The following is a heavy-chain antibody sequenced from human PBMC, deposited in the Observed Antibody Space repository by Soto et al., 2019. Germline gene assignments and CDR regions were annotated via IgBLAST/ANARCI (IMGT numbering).Heavy chain of an antibody. CDR2: IYYSGST. D-gene: IGHD5-18*01. Sequence: PSETLSLTCIVSGGSISTYYWSWLRQPPGKGLEWIGYIYYSGSTNYNPSLTSRVTISVDTSKNQFSLKLSSATAADTAVYYCARHRYSYGVYYFDYWGQGTLVTVSS. CDR1: GGSISTYY. CDR3: ARHRYSYGVYYFDY. V-gene: IGHV4-59*08. J-gene: IGHJ4*02.